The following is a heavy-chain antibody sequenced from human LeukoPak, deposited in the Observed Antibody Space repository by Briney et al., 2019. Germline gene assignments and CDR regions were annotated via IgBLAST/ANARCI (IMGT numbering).Heavy chain of an antibody. J-gene: IGHJ4*01. V-gene: IGHV3-7*05. CDR1: GFTFSSSW. CDR2: IKTDGSEK. CDR3: ATASRGGDSIY. D-gene: IGHD2-21*02. Sequence: GGSLRLSCAASGFTFSSSWMSWVRRAPGKGLEWLANIKTDGSEKFYVDSVKGRFTISRDNAKNSLYLQMNSLRAEDTALYYCATASRGGDSIYWGQGTLVTVSS.